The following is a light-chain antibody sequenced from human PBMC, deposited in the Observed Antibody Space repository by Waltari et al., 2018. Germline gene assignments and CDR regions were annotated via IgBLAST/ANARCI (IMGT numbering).Light chain of an antibody. Sequence: DIQLTQSPSTLSVSVGDRVTITCRASETITNWLAWYQQKPGKAPKLLIYKASILESGVPARFSGSGSETEFTLTISNLQPDDFATYYCQQYPTFGQGTRV. CDR3: QQYPT. CDR1: ETITNW. V-gene: IGKV1-5*03. J-gene: IGKJ1*01. CDR2: KAS.